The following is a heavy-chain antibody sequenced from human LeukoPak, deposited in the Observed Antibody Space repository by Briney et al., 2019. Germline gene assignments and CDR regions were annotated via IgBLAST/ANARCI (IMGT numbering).Heavy chain of an antibody. CDR1: GFTFSSYA. Sequence: AGSLRLSCAASGFTFSSYAMSWVRQAPGKGLEWVSAISGSGSSTYYADSVKGRFTISRDNSKNTLYLQMTSLRAEDTAVYYCAKDPQYQLLSYLDYWGQGTLVTVSS. D-gene: IGHD2-2*01. CDR2: ISGSGSST. J-gene: IGHJ4*02. V-gene: IGHV3-23*01. CDR3: AKDPQYQLLSYLDY.